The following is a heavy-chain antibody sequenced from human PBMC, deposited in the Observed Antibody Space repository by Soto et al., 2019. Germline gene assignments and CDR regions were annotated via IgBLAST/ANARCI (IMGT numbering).Heavy chain of an antibody. CDR1: GYTFTSYG. CDR3: ARDSPSIFGVVRNWFDP. Sequence: RASVKVSCKASGYTFTSYGISWVRQAPGQGLEWMGWISAYNGNTNYAQKLQGRVTMTTDTSTSTAYMELRSLRSDDTAVYYCARDSPSIFGVVRNWFDPWGQGTLVTVSS. J-gene: IGHJ5*02. V-gene: IGHV1-18*04. D-gene: IGHD3-3*01. CDR2: ISAYNGNT.